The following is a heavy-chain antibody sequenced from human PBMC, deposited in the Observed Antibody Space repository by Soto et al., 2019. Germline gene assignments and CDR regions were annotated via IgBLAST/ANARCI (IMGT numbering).Heavy chain of an antibody. Sequence: SETLSLTCGVSGGSLSGATYSWNWLRQPPGKGLEWIGYIFTSGPTYYNPSLKSRVTISIAVSKNQFSLRLRSLTAADTAVYYCARSREFDYWGQGTLVTVSS. CDR1: GGSLSGATYS. V-gene: IGHV4-30-2*01. J-gene: IGHJ4*02. CDR3: ARSREFDY. CDR2: IFTSGPT.